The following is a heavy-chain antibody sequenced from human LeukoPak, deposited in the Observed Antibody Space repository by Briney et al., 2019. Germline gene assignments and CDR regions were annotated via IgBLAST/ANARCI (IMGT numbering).Heavy chain of an antibody. V-gene: IGHV3-7*01. CDR2: IKQDGSEK. CDR3: ARDYYDTLYDFDY. D-gene: IGHD3-22*01. J-gene: IGHJ4*02. CDR1: GFTFNTHG. Sequence: QTGGSLRLSCVASGFTFNTHGMHWVRQAPGKGLEWVANIKQDGSEKYYVDSVKGRFTISRDNAKNSLYLQMNSLRAEDTAVYYCARDYYDTLYDFDYWGQGTLVTVSS.